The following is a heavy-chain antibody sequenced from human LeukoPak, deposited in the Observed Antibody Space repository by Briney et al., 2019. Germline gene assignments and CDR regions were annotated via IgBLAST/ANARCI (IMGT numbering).Heavy chain of an antibody. CDR1: GFTFSSYS. V-gene: IGHV3-21*01. CDR2: ISSSSSYI. J-gene: IGHJ6*03. CDR3: ARGRSSYYYDSSGRRGYYYMDV. Sequence: PGGSLRLSCAASGFTFSSYSMNWVRQAPGKGLEWVSSISSSSSYIYYADSVKGRFTISRDNAKNSLYLQMNSLRAEDTAVYYCARGRSSYYYDSSGRRGYYYMDVWGKGTTVTVSS. D-gene: IGHD3-22*01.